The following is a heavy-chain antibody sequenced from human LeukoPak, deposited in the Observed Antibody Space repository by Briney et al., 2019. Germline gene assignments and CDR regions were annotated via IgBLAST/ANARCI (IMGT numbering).Heavy chain of an antibody. J-gene: IGHJ5*02. CDR1: GFTVSSNY. CDR2: IYSGGST. V-gene: IGHV3-53*01. CDR3: AREIREATNWFDP. Sequence: GGSLRLSCAASGFTVSSNYMSWVRQAPGKGLEWVSVIYSGGSTYYADSVKGRFTISRDNSKNTLYLQMNSLRAEDTAVYYCAREIREATNWFDPWGQGTLVTVSS. D-gene: IGHD5-12*01.